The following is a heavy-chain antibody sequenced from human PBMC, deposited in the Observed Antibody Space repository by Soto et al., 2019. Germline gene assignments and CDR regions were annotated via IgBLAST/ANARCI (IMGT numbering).Heavy chain of an antibody. CDR1: GPSISSSRYY. V-gene: IGHV4-39*01. J-gene: IGHJ5*02. Sequence: PETLSPTCPVSGPSISSSRYYWGWLRQPPGKGLEWIGSIYYSGSTYYTPSPKSRVTISVDTSKNPFSLKLSSVTAADTAVYYCARNERSGSPNWFDPWGQGTQVTVSS. D-gene: IGHD3-22*01. CDR3: ARNERSGSPNWFDP. CDR2: IYYSGST.